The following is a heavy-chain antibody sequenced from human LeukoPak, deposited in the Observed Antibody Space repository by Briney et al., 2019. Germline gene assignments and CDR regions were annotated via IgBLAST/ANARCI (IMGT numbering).Heavy chain of an antibody. Sequence: GGSLRLSCAASGFTVSSNYMSWVRQAPGKGLEWVSVIYSGGSTYYADSVEGRFTISRDNSKNTLYLQMNSLRAEEPAVYYCARELAYDSSGYEGHYFDYWGQGTLVTVSS. J-gene: IGHJ4*02. V-gene: IGHV3-53*01. CDR2: IYSGGST. D-gene: IGHD3-22*01. CDR3: ARELAYDSSGYEGHYFDY. CDR1: GFTVSSNY.